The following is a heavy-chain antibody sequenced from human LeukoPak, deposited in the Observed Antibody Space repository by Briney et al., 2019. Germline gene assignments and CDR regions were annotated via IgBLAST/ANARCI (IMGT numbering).Heavy chain of an antibody. Sequence: KPSETLSLTCTVSGGSITDYYWSWMRQPPGKGLEWIGYIHYSGSTNYNPSLKSRVTISLDTSKNQFSLKLSSVTAADTAVYYCASSEWNYARWGQGTLVTVSS. CDR1: GGSITDYY. D-gene: IGHD1-7*01. V-gene: IGHV4-59*08. CDR2: IHYSGST. J-gene: IGHJ4*02. CDR3: ASSEWNYAR.